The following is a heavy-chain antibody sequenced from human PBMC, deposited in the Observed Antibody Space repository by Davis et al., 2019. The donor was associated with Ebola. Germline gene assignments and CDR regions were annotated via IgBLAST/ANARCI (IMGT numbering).Heavy chain of an antibody. CDR1: GGPFSSYA. Sequence: VQVPCQASGGPFSSYAITWVRPAPGQGLEWMGGIFPISGTANYAQKFQGRVTITADESTSTAYMELSSLRYEDTAVYYWSRARGGSCEYWGQGTLVTVSS. CDR3: SRARGGSCEY. V-gene: IGHV1-69*13. D-gene: IGHD2-15*01. CDR2: IFPISGTA. J-gene: IGHJ4*02.